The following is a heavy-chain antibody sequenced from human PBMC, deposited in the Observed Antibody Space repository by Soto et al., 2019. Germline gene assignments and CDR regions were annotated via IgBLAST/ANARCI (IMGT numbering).Heavy chain of an antibody. V-gene: IGHV4-31*03. CDR1: GGSISSGGYY. Sequence: PSETLSLTCTVSGGSISSGGYYWSRIRQHPGKGLEWIGYIYYSGSTYYNPSLKSRVTISVDTSKNQFSLKLSSVTAADTAVYYCNYYYDSSGYQNWGQGTLVTVSS. J-gene: IGHJ4*02. D-gene: IGHD3-22*01. CDR2: IYYSGST. CDR3: NYYYDSSGYQN.